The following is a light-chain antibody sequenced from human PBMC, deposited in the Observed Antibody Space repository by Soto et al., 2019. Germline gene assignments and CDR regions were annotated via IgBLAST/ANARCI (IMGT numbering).Light chain of an antibody. J-gene: IGKJ1*01. CDR1: QSVNSN. CDR3: QQYNNWPRT. CDR2: DTS. Sequence: EIVMTQSPATLSASPGERATLSCRASQSVNSNLVWYQQKSGQAPRLLIFDTSTRATGIPDRFSGSGYGTEFTLTISSLQSEDFAVYYCQQYNNWPRTFGQGTKVDIK. V-gene: IGKV3-15*01.